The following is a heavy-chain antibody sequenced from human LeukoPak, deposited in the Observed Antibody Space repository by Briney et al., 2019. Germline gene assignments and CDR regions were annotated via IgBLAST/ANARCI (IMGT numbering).Heavy chain of an antibody. CDR2: IKNKADNYAT. D-gene: IGHD3-10*01. CDR1: GFTFSDSA. V-gene: IGHV3-73*01. J-gene: IGHJ4*02. CDR3: TRLGIDYSRFDY. Sequence: QTGGSLILSCAASGFTFSDSAIHWVRQASGKGLEWVGRIKNKADNYATAYAASVKGGFTISRDDSKNTAYLQMNSLKTEDTAVYYCTRLGIDYSRFDYWGQGTLVTVSS.